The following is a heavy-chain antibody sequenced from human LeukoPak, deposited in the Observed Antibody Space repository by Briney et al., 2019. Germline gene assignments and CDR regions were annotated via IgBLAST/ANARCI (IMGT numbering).Heavy chain of an antibody. CDR1: GFTFSSYG. Sequence: PGRSLRLSCAASGFTFSSYGMHWVRQAPGKGPEWVAVISYDGSNKYYADSVKGRFTISRDNSKNTLYLQMNSLRAEDTAVYYCAKPQGQWLVTIDAFDIWGQGTMVTVSS. V-gene: IGHV3-30*18. J-gene: IGHJ3*02. CDR2: ISYDGSNK. CDR3: AKPQGQWLVTIDAFDI. D-gene: IGHD6-19*01.